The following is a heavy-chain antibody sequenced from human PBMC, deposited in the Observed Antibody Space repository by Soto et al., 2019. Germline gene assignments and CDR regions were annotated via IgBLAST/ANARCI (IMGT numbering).Heavy chain of an antibody. CDR1: GGSISSGDYY. Sequence: SATLSLTCTVSGGSISSGDYYWSWIRQPPGKGLEWIGYIYYSGSTYYNPSLKSRVTISVDTSKNQFSLKLSSVTAADTAVYYCARVDWNYARFDPWGQGTLVTVSS. J-gene: IGHJ5*02. V-gene: IGHV4-30-4*01. D-gene: IGHD1-7*01. CDR3: ARVDWNYARFDP. CDR2: IYYSGST.